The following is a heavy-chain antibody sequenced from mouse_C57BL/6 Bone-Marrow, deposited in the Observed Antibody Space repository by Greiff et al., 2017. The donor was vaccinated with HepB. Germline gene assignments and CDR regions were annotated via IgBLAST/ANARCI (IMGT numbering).Heavy chain of an antibody. D-gene: IGHD2-4*01. Sequence: VEPGASVKISCKASGYTFTDYYMNWVKQSHGKSLEWIGDINPNNGGTSYNQKFKGKATLTVDKSSSTAYMELRSLTSEDSAVYYCARTSYDYDVGYAMDYWGQGTSVTVSS. J-gene: IGHJ4*01. CDR3: ARTSYDYDVGYAMDY. CDR1: GYTFTDYY. V-gene: IGHV1-26*01. CDR2: INPNNGGT.